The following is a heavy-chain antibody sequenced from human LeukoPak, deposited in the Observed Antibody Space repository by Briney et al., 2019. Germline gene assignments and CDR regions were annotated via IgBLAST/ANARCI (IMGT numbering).Heavy chain of an antibody. V-gene: IGHV3-23*01. CDR3: AKELVAVEYYYDSSGYYYGMDV. CDR1: GFTFSSYA. Sequence: GGSLRLSCAASGFTFSSYAMSWVRQAPGKGLEWVSASGSGGSTYYADSVKGRFTISRDNSKNTLYLQMNSLRAGDTAVYYCAKELVAVEYYYDSSGYYYGMDVWGQGTTVTVSS. D-gene: IGHD3-22*01. J-gene: IGHJ6*02. CDR2: SGSGGST.